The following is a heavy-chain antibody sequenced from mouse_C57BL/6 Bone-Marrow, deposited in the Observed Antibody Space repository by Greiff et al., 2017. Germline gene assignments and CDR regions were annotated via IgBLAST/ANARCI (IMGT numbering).Heavy chain of an antibody. Sequence: DVMLVESGGGLVKPGGSLKLSCAASGFTFSSYTMSWVRQTPEKRLEWVATISGGGGNTYYPDSVKGRFTISRDNAKNTLYLQMSSLRSEDTALYYCARHKPAYYFDYWGQGTTLTVSS. V-gene: IGHV5-9*01. CDR1: GFTFSSYT. CDR2: ISGGGGNT. CDR3: ARHKPAYYFDY. J-gene: IGHJ2*01.